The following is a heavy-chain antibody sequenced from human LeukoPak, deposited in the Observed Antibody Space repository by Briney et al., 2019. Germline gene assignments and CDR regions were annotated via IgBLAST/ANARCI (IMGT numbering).Heavy chain of an antibody. V-gene: IGHV1-8*01. CDR1: GFTFTSYD. J-gene: IGHJ5*02. CDR2: MNPNNGNT. D-gene: IGHD2-2*02. Sequence: ASVKVSCKASGFTFTSYDINWVRQASGQGLEWMGWMNPNNGNTGYAQRFQGRVTMTRDTSISTAYMELRGLRSEDTAVYYCVRDGEGAAISVNYWFDPWGQGTLVTVSS. CDR3: VRDGEGAAISVNYWFDP.